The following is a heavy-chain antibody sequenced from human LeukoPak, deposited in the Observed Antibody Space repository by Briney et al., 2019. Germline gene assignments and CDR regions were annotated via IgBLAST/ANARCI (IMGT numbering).Heavy chain of an antibody. Sequence: PGVSLRLSCAASGFTFSSYDMHWVRQATGKGLEWVSTIGTAGDTYYPGSVKGRFTISRENAKNSLYLQMNSLRAGDTAVYYCARELVYSSGWYYGMDVWGQGTTVTVSS. J-gene: IGHJ6*02. CDR3: ARELVYSSGWYYGMDV. CDR1: GFTFSSYD. V-gene: IGHV3-13*04. CDR2: IGTAGDT. D-gene: IGHD6-19*01.